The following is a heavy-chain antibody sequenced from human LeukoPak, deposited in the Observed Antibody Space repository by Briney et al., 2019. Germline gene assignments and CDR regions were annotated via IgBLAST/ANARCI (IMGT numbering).Heavy chain of an antibody. CDR1: GGSINSYY. CDR2: IYTSEST. Sequence: SETLSLTCTVSGGSINSYYWSWIRQPPGKGLEWIGRIYTSESTNCNPSLKSRVTISVDTSRNQFSLKLSSVTAADTAVYYCARGLWFGDENPPYFDYWGQGILVTVSS. V-gene: IGHV4-4*08. J-gene: IGHJ4*02. CDR3: ARGLWFGDENPPYFDY. D-gene: IGHD3-10*01.